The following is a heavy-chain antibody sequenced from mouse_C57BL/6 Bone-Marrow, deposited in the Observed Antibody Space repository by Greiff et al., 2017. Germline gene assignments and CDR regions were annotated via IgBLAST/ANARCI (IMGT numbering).Heavy chain of an antibody. V-gene: IGHV5-16*01. J-gene: IGHJ2*01. Sequence: DVHLVESEGGLVQPGSSMKLSCTASGFTFSDYYMAWVRQVPEKGLEWVANINYDGSSTYYLDSLKSRFIISRDNAKNILYLQMSSLKSEDTATYYCARVGLGPFDYWGQGTTLTVSS. CDR3: ARVGLGPFDY. D-gene: IGHD4-1*01. CDR2: INYDGSST. CDR1: GFTFSDYY.